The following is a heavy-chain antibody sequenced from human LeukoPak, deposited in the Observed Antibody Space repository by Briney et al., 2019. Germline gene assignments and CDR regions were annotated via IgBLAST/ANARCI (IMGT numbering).Heavy chain of an antibody. J-gene: IGHJ4*02. CDR3: ARVSRRYCSSTSCYSGPYYFDY. CDR2: IYSDNT. D-gene: IGHD2-2*01. CDR1: GFTVSSNS. Sequence: EGSLRLSCTVSGFTVSSNSMSWVRQAPGKGLEWVSFIYSDNTHYSDSVKGRFTISRDNSKNTLYLQMNSLRAEDTAVYYCARVSRRYCSSTSCYSGPYYFDYWGQGTLVTVSS. V-gene: IGHV3-53*01.